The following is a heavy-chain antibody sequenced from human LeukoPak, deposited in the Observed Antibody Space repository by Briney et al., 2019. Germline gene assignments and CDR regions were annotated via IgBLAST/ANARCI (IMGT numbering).Heavy chain of an antibody. D-gene: IGHD2-2*02. CDR2: ISGSGGTT. V-gene: IGHV3-23*01. CDR1: GFTFSSYA. CDR3: AKDIVVVPAAIWGAFHI. Sequence: GGSLRLSCAASGFTFSSYAMSWVRQAPGKGLEWVSGISGSGGTTYYADSVKGRFTISRDNSKNTLYLQMNSLRAEDTAVYYCAKDIVVVPAAIWGAFHIWGQGTMVTVSS. J-gene: IGHJ3*02.